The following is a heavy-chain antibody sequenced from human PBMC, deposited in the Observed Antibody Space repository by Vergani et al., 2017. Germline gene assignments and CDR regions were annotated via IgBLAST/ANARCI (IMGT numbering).Heavy chain of an antibody. CDR1: GGSISSGSYY. CDR3: ARESSSFDY. D-gene: IGHD6-13*01. CDR2: IYTSGST. V-gene: IGHV4-61*02. Sequence: QVQLQESGPGLVKPSQTLSLTCTVSGGSISSGSYYWSWIRQPAGKGLGWIGRIYTSGSTNYNPALKSRVTISVDTSKNQFSLKLGSVTAADTAVYYCARESSSFDYWGQGTLVTVSS. J-gene: IGHJ4*02.